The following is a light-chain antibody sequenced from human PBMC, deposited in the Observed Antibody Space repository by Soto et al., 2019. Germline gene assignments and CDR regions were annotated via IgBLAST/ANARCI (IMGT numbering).Light chain of an antibody. CDR3: QQSYRSPYT. Sequence: DIQMTQSPSSLSASVGDRVTITCRASQSITTYLNLYQHKPGKATKLRLYAASSLQSGVPSRFSRNGSVTDFTLTISSLQPEDFATYYFQQSYRSPYTFGQGTKLEI. CDR2: AAS. V-gene: IGKV1-39*01. J-gene: IGKJ2*01. CDR1: QSITTY.